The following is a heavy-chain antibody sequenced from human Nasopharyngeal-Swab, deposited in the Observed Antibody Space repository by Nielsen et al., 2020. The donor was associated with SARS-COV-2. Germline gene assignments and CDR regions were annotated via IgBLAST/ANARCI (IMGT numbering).Heavy chain of an antibody. D-gene: IGHD6-19*01. J-gene: IGHJ4*02. Sequence: WIPQPPGKGLEWIGSIYYSGSTYYNPSLKSRVTISVDTSKNQFSLKLSSVTAADTAVYYCANTQWLGRDYFDYWGQGTLVTVSS. V-gene: IGHV4-39*01. CDR2: IYYSGST. CDR3: ANTQWLGRDYFDY.